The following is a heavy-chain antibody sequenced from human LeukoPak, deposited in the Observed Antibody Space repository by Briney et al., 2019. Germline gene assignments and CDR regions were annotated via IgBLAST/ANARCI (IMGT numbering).Heavy chain of an antibody. Sequence: GGSLRLSCAASGFTLRSYSMNWVRQAPGKGLEWVSYISTSGYYIYYADSVKGRFTISRDDAKNSLYLQMNSLRAEDTAVYFCARDASGSSPGLIYAWGQGTLVTVSS. D-gene: IGHD1-26*01. V-gene: IGHV3-21*01. CDR2: ISTSGYYI. CDR1: GFTLRSYS. CDR3: ARDASGSSPGLIYA. J-gene: IGHJ5*02.